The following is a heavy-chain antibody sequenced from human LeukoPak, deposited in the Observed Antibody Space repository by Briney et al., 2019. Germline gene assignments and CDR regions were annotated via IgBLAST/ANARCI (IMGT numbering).Heavy chain of an antibody. J-gene: IGHJ4*02. CDR3: TRDLSGTYYGRFDY. CDR2: INTDGRST. Sequence: GGSLRLSCAASGFTFSSYWMHWVRQAPGKGLLSVSRINTDGRSTNFADSVRGRFTISRDNAKYTLYLQMNSLRAEDTAVYYCTRDLSGTYYGRFDYWGQGTLVTVSS. CDR1: GFTFSSYW. D-gene: IGHD1-26*01. V-gene: IGHV3-74*01.